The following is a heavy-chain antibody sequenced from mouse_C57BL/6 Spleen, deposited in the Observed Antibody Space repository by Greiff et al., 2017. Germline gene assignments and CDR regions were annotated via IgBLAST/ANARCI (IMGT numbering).Heavy chain of an antibody. D-gene: IGHD2-5*01. CDR1: GYSFTDYN. J-gene: IGHJ4*01. CDR3: ARRENYSNYPGYAMDY. Sequence: EVQLKESGPELVKPGASVKISCKASGYSFTDYNMNWVKQSNGKSLEWIGVINPNYGTTSYNQKFKGKATLTVDQSSSTAYMQLNSLTSEDSAVYYCARRENYSNYPGYAMDYWGQGTSVTVSS. V-gene: IGHV1-39*01. CDR2: INPNYGTT.